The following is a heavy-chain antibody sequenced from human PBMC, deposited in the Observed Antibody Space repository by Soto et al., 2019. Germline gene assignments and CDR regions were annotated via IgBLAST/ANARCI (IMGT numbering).Heavy chain of an antibody. CDR1: GFTFSSYG. CDR2: INSDGSST. J-gene: IGHJ3*02. V-gene: IGHV3-74*01. CDR3: ASPYSGSSWANDAFDI. D-gene: IGHD6-13*01. Sequence: VGSLRLSCAASGFTFSSYGMHWVRQAPGKGLVWVSRINSDGSSTSYADSVKGRFTISRDNAKNTLYLQMNSLRAEDTAVYYCASPYSGSSWANDAFDIWGQGTMVTVSS.